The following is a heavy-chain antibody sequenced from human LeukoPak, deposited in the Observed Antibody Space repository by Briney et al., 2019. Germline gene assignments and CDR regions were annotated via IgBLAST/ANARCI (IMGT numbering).Heavy chain of an antibody. J-gene: IGHJ4*02. V-gene: IGHV1-18*04. CDR1: GYTVTGYY. CDR2: LSISNGNT. CDR3: ATGEIYFDY. Sequence: GASVKTACKTFGYTVTGYYMQRGRQGPGQGAEWMGWLSISNGNTNYAEKLPTRVTMTTDTSTRTAYMELRSLRSDDTAVYYCATGEIYFDYWGQGTLVTVSS.